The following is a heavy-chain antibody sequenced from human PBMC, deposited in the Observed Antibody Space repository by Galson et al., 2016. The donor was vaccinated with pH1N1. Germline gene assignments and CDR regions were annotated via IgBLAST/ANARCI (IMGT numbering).Heavy chain of an antibody. D-gene: IGHD3-10*01. CDR1: GFAFDDFA. J-gene: IGHJ4*02. V-gene: IGHV3-9*01. Sequence: SLRLSCAASGFAFDDFAMHWVRHVPGKGLEWVSGISWNSNSIGYADSVKGRFTISRDSAKKSLFLQMNSLRVEDTALYYFAKGAGRYYFGSGSFNYWGQGTQVTVSS. CDR2: ISWNSNSI. CDR3: AKGAGRYYFGSGSFNY.